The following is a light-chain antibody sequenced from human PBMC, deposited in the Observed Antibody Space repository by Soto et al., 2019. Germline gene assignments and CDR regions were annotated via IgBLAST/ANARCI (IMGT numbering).Light chain of an antibody. CDR2: WAS. J-gene: IGKJ1*01. Sequence: DIVMTQSPDSLAVSLGERATINCKSSQSLLYSPNNTNYLAWYQQKPGLPPKLRIYWASTRESGVPDRFSGSGSGKDFTLTISSLQAEDVAVYYCQQYSDAPQTFGQLTEVEIK. V-gene: IGKV4-1*01. CDR3: QQYSDAPQT. CDR1: QSLLYSPNNTNY.